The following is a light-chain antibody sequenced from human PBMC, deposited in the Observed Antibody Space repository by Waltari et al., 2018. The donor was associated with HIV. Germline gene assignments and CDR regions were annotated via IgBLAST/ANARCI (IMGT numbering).Light chain of an antibody. J-gene: IGLJ1*01. CDR3: SSYTSSSTLV. Sequence: QSALTQPASVSGSPGQSLTISCTGTSSDVGGYNYVPWYQQHPGKAPKLMIYEVSNRPSGVSNRFSGSKSGNTASLTISGLQAEDEADYYCSSYTSSSTLVFGTGTKVTVL. V-gene: IGLV2-14*01. CDR2: EVS. CDR1: SSDVGGYNY.